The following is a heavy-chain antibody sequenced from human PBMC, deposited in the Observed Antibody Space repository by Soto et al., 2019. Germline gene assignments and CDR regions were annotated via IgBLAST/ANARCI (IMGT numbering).Heavy chain of an antibody. CDR2: INHSGST. V-gene: IGHV4-34*01. CDR3: AREGRYCSGGSCYLGDYYYGMDV. CDR1: GGSISSYY. D-gene: IGHD2-15*01. Sequence: SETLSLTCTVSGGSISSYYWSWIRQPPGKGLEWIGEINHSGSTNYNPSLKSRVTISVDTSKNQFSLKLSSVTAADTAVYYCAREGRYCSGGSCYLGDYYYGMDVWGQGTTVTVSS. J-gene: IGHJ6*02.